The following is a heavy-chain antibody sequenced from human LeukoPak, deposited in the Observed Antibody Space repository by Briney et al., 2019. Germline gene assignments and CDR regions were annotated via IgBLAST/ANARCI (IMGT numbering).Heavy chain of an antibody. CDR1: GFAFSSYA. Sequence: GGSLRLSCAASGFAFSSYAMSWGRQAPGKGLEWVSAISGSGGSTYYADSVKGRFTISRDNSKNTLYLQMNSLRDEDTAVYYCAKVRASWYFDLWGRGTLVTVSS. CDR2: ISGSGGST. V-gene: IGHV3-23*01. CDR3: AKVRASWYFDL. J-gene: IGHJ2*01.